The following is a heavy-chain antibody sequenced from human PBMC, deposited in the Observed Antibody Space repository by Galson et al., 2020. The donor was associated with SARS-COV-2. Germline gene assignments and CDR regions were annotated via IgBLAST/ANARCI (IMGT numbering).Heavy chain of an antibody. CDR2: TYYRYKWNH. J-gene: IGHJ5*02. CDR3: ARDLGGYCSSTSCPGPIDL. D-gene: IGHD2-2*01. CDR1: GDSVSTNSAA. V-gene: IGHV6-1*01. Sequence: SQTLSLTCGISGDSVSTNSAAWTWIRQSPSRGLEWLGRTYYRYKWNHDYALSLRSRITINPDTSKNQVSLHLNSVTPEDTAVYYCARDLGGYCSSTSCPGPIDLWGQGTLVTVSS.